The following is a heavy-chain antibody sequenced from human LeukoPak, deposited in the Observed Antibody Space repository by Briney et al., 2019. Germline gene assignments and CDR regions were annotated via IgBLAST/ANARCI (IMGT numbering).Heavy chain of an antibody. CDR1: GFTFSIYA. CDR2: ISARCGTT. D-gene: IGHD2-2*01. J-gene: IGHJ5*02. CDR3: AKEPREYCSSTSCPNWIDA. V-gene: IGHV3-23*01. Sequence: GGSLRLSCAASGFTFSIYAMSWVRQAPGKGLEWVSAISARCGTTYYADSVKGRFTISRDNSKNTLSLQASSLRAEDTAVYYCAKEPREYCSSTSCPNWIDAWGQGTLVTVSS.